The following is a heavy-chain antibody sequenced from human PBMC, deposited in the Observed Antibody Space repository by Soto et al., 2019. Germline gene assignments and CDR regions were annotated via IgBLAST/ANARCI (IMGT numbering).Heavy chain of an antibody. CDR2: IYSTGTT. D-gene: IGHD3-10*01. V-gene: IGHV3-53*01. J-gene: IGHJ4*02. CDR1: GFTVGNNY. CDR3: AKDGRGSGSHYNSFGY. Sequence: AQLVESGGGLIQPGGSLKLSCAASGFTVGNNYMSWVRQAPGKGLEWVSLIYSTGTTKYADSVKGRFTVSRDNAKNTLYLQMNSLRAEDTAVYYCAKDGRGSGSHYNSFGYWGQGTLVTVSS.